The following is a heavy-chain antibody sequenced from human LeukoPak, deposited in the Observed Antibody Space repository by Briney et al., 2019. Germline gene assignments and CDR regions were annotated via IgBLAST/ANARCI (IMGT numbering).Heavy chain of an antibody. CDR1: GFTFSSYA. CDR2: ISYDGSNK. CDR3: ARDRVTGGFDY. V-gene: IGHV3-30-3*01. D-gene: IGHD1-14*01. Sequence: GGSLRLSCAASGFTFSSYAMHWVRQAPGKGLERVAVISYDGSNKYYADSVKGRFTISRDNSKNTLYLQMNSLRPEDTAVYYCARDRVTGGFDYWGQGTLVTVSS. J-gene: IGHJ4*02.